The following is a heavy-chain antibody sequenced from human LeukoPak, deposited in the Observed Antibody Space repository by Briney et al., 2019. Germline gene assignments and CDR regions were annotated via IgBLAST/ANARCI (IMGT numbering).Heavy chain of an antibody. Sequence: SVKVSCTPSGYTFTSYDINCVRQATGQGLEWMGWMNPNSGNTGYAQKFHGRVTMTRNTSISTAYMELSSLRSEDTAVYYCARGNRMVGGSDYWGQGTLVTVSS. CDR2: MNPNSGNT. CDR3: ARGNRMVGGSDY. J-gene: IGHJ4*02. CDR1: GYTFTSYD. V-gene: IGHV1-8*01. D-gene: IGHD2-15*01.